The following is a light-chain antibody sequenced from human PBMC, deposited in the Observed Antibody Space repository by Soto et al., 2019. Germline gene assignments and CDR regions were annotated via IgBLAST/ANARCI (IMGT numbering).Light chain of an antibody. J-gene: IGLJ2*01. CDR3: SSYATTGTLVL. CDR1: SSDVGGYNY. CDR2: EVS. Sequence: QSVLTQPASVSGSPGQSITISCTGTSSDVGGYNYVSWYQQHPGKAPKLMIYEVSNRPSGVSNRFSGSKSGNTASLTISGLQAEDEADYFCSSYATTGTLVLFGGGTKVTVL. V-gene: IGLV2-14*01.